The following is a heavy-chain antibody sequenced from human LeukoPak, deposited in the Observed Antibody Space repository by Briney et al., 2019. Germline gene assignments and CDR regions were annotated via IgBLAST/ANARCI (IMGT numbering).Heavy chain of an antibody. D-gene: IGHD6-19*01. CDR1: GFTFSSYG. CDR3: ARDRQWLAYFDY. J-gene: IGHJ4*02. CDR2: IWYDGSNK. V-gene: IGHV3-33*01. Sequence: GGSLRLSCAASGFTFSSYGMHGVRQAPGKGLEWVAVIWYDGSNKYYADSVKGRFTISRDNSKNTLYLQMNSLRAEDTAVYYCARDRQWLAYFDYWGQGTLVTVSS.